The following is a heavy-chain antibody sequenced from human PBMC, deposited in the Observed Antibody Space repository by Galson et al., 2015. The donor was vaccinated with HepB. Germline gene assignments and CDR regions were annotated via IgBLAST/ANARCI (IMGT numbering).Heavy chain of an antibody. CDR1: GFTFSSYW. V-gene: IGHV3-7*01. CDR2: IKQDGSEK. CDR3: ARRGPPNYYGSGSYEAFDI. D-gene: IGHD3-10*01. J-gene: IGHJ3*02. Sequence: SLRLSCAASGFTFSSYWMSWVRQAPGKGLEWVANIKQDGSEKYYVDSVKGRFTISRDNAKNSLYLQMNSLRAEDTAVYYCARRGPPNYYGSGSYEAFDIWGQGTMVTVSS.